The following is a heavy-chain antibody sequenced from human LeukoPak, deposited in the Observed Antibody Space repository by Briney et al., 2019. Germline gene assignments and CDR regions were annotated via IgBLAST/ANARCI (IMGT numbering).Heavy chain of an antibody. CDR1: GYTFTSYG. Sequence: ASVKVSCKASGYTFTSYGISWVRQAPGQGLEWMGWISAYNGDTIYAQKVQGRVTMTTDTSTSTAYMELRSLRSDDTAVYYCARVPSFQPLDYWGQGTLVTVPS. D-gene: IGHD2-2*01. CDR3: ARVPSFQPLDY. J-gene: IGHJ4*02. CDR2: ISAYNGDT. V-gene: IGHV1-18*01.